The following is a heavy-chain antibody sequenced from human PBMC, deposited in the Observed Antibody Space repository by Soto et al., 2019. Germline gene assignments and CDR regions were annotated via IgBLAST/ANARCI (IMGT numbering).Heavy chain of an antibody. CDR2: IYPGDSDT. Sequence: PGEALKMSCKGSGYSFTSYWIVWVGQMPGKGLEWMGIIYPGDSDTRYSPSFQGQVTISADKSISTAYLQWSSLKASDTAMYYCARYPIPWELPSYYGMDVWGQGTTVTAS. V-gene: IGHV5-51*03. CDR1: GYSFTSYW. D-gene: IGHD1-26*01. CDR3: ARYPIPWELPSYYGMDV. J-gene: IGHJ6*02.